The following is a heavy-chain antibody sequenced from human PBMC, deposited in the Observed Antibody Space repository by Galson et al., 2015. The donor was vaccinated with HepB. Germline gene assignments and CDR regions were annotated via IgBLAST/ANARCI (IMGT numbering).Heavy chain of an antibody. D-gene: IGHD4-23*01. CDR1: GYSFTSYW. CDR3: ARHKGTVVMGYYYYGMDV. J-gene: IGHJ6*02. Sequence: QSGAEVKKPGESLKISCKGSGYSFTSYWIGWVRQMPGKGLEWMGRIDPSDSYTNYSPSFQGHVTISADKSISTAYLQWSSLKASDTAMYYCARHKGTVVMGYYYYGMDVWGQGTTVTVSS. CDR2: IDPSDSYT. V-gene: IGHV5-10-1*01.